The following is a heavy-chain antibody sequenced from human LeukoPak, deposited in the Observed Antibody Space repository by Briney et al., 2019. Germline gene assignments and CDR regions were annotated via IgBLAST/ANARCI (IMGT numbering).Heavy chain of an antibody. D-gene: IGHD3-22*01. V-gene: IGHV4-59*08. J-gene: IGHJ4*02. CDR3: ARQGVSSYQYYFDY. Sequence: SETLSLTCTVSGFTISSYFWSWIRQTPGKGLEWIGDIHYSGSTNYNPSLKSRVTISVDTSKNQFSLKLTSVTAADTAVYYCARQGVSSYQYYFDYWGQGTLVTVSS. CDR2: IHYSGST. CDR1: GFTISSYF.